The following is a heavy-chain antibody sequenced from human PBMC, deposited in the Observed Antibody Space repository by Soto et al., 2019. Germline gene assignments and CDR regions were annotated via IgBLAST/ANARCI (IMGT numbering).Heavy chain of an antibody. V-gene: IGHV3-33*01. CDR2: IWYDGSNK. D-gene: IGHD3-10*01. J-gene: IGHJ4*02. Sequence: GGSLRLSCAASGFTFSSYGMHWVRQAPGKGLEWVAVIWYDGSNKYYADSVKGRFTISRDNSKNTLYLQMNSLRAEDTAVYYCARDSGVHYFDYWGQGTLVTVPS. CDR3: ARDSGVHYFDY. CDR1: GFTFSSYG.